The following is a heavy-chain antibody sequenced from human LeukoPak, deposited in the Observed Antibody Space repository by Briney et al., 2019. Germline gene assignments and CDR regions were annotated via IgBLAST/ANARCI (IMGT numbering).Heavy chain of an antibody. D-gene: IGHD3-16*01. CDR2: ISAYNGNT. CDR1: GYTFTSYG. Sequence: ASVKVSCKASGYTFTSYGIIWVRQAPGQGLEWMGWISAYNGNTNYAQKVQGRVTMTTDTSTRTAYMELRSLRSDDTAVYYCARVAVTYDWGSYYYYGMDVWGQGTTVTVSS. CDR3: ARVAVTYDWGSYYYYGMDV. V-gene: IGHV1-18*01. J-gene: IGHJ6*02.